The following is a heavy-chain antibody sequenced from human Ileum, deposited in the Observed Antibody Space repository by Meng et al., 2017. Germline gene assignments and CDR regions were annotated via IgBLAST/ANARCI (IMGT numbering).Heavy chain of an antibody. CDR1: GGSFSSDNYY. CDR3: ARERRHYYGSGSFDY. J-gene: IGHJ4*02. D-gene: IGHD3-10*01. Sequence: QVQLQESGPGLVKPSQTLSLTCSVSGGSFSSDNYYWTWIRQTPGKGLEWIGLTYYNGSPFYNPSLRSRVTISVDTSKDQFSLKLTSVTAADTAVYYCARERRHYYGSGSFDYWGQGILFTVSS. V-gene: IGHV4-30-4*01. CDR2: TYYNGSP.